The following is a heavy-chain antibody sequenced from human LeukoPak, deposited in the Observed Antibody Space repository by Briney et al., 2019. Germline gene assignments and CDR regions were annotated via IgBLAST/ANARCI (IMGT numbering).Heavy chain of an antibody. CDR3: AKGVPDGGNFDY. V-gene: IGHV3-30-3*01. D-gene: IGHD3-16*01. Sequence: GRSLRLSCAASGFTFSSYAMHWVRQAPGKGLEWVAVISYDGSNKYYADSVKGRFTISRDNSKNTLYLQMNSLRAEDTAVYYCAKGVPDGGNFDYWGQGTLVTVSS. CDR1: GFTFSSYA. J-gene: IGHJ4*02. CDR2: ISYDGSNK.